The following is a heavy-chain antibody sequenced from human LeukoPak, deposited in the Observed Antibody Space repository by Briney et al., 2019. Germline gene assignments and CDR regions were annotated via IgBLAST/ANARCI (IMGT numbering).Heavy chain of an antibody. CDR2: IIPIFGTA. Sequence: GASVKVSCKASGGTFSSYAISWVRQAPGQGLEWMGVIIPIFGTANYAQKFQGRVTITTDESTSTAYMELSSLRSEDTAVYYCARARVPAARKAYYYYYYMDVWGKGTTVTVSS. J-gene: IGHJ6*03. V-gene: IGHV1-69*05. CDR1: GGTFSSYA. D-gene: IGHD2-2*01. CDR3: ARARVPAARKAYYYYYYMDV.